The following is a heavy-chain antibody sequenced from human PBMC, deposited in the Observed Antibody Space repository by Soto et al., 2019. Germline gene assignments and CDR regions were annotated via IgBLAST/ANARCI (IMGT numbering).Heavy chain of an antibody. CDR3: ARGGYGDY. CDR1: GYTFTTYG. CDR2: ISAHNGNT. V-gene: IGHV1-18*01. J-gene: IGHJ4*02. D-gene: IGHD1-1*01. Sequence: QVHLVQSGAEVKKPGASVKVSCKGSGYTFTTYGITWVRQAPGQGLEWMGWISAHNGNTNYAQKLQGRVTVTRDTSASTAYMELRSLRSDDAAVYCCARGGYGDYWGQGALVTVSS.